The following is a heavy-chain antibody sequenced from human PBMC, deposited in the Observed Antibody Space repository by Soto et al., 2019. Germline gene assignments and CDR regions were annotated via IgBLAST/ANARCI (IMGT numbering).Heavy chain of an antibody. J-gene: IGHJ4*02. V-gene: IGHV3-15*07. CDR1: GFTFSNAW. CDR3: MTYYYDSSGYYSQNYYFDY. D-gene: IGHD3-22*01. Sequence: PGGSLRLSCAASGFTFSNAWMNWVRQAPGKGLEWVGRIKSKTDGGTTDYAAPVKGRFTISRDDSKNTLYLQMNSLKTEDTAVYYCMTYYYDSSGYYSQNYYFDYWGQGTLVTVSS. CDR2: IKSKTDGGTT.